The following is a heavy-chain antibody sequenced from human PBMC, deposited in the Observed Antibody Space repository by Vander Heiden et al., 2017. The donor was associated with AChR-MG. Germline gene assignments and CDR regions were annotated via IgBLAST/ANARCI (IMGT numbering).Heavy chain of an antibody. V-gene: IGHV3-11*01. Sequence: QVQLVESGGGLVKPGGSLRLSCAVSGFTFSDYFMSWIRQAPGKGLEWVSYISITGTTTYYADSVKGRFTISRDNAKNSLYLHMNSLRAEDTAVYYCARGFDTYYYDLWGQGTLVTVSS. D-gene: IGHD3-22*01. CDR2: ISITGTTT. CDR1: GFTFSDYF. J-gene: IGHJ4*02. CDR3: ARGFDTYYYDL.